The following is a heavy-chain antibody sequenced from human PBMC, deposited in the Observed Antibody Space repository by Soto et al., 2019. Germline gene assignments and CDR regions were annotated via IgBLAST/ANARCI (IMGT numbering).Heavy chain of an antibody. CDR3: ARLNDFWSGPLGWFDP. CDR1: GYSFTSYW. CDR2: IYPGDSDT. J-gene: IGHJ5*02. V-gene: IGHV5-51*01. D-gene: IGHD3-3*01. Sequence: GESLKISCKGSGYSFTSYWIGWVRQMPGKGLERMGIIYPGDSDTRYSPSFQGQVTISADKSISTAYLQWSSLKASDTAMYYCARLNDFWSGPLGWFDPWGQGTLVTVSS.